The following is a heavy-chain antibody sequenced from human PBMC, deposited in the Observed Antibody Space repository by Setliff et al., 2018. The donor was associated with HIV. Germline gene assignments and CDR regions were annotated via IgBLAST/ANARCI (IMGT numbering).Heavy chain of an antibody. Sequence: PGESLKISCKGSGYSFSTYWIGWVRQMPGKGLEWMGIIYPGDSDTTYSQSFQGQVTISADKSISTAYLQWSSLKASDTAMYYCARHTRQLEFLEWLSPHYYHYYYMDVWGQGTTVTVSS. J-gene: IGHJ6*03. D-gene: IGHD3-3*01. V-gene: IGHV5-51*01. CDR1: GYSFSTYW. CDR2: IYPGDSDT. CDR3: ARHTRQLEFLEWLSPHYYHYYYMDV.